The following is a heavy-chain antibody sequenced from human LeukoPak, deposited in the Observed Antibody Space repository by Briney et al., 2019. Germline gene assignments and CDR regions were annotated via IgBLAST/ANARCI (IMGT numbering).Heavy chain of an antibody. D-gene: IGHD3-9*01. V-gene: IGHV1-8*01. CDR2: MNPNSGNT. Sequence: VASVTVSCKASGYTFTSYDINWVRQATGQGLEWMGWMNPNSGNTGYAQKFQGRVTMTRNTSISTAYMELSSLRSEDTAVYYCARAERYFDWLLYYFDYWGQGTLVTVSS. CDR1: GYTFTSYD. CDR3: ARAERYFDWLLYYFDY. J-gene: IGHJ4*02.